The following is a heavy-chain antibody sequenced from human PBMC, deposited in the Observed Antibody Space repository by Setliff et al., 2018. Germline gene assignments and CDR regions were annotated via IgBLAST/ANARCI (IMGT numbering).Heavy chain of an antibody. J-gene: IGHJ3*02. V-gene: IGHV3-7*03. CDR3: ARDPTWGAFDI. Sequence: GSLRLSCAASGFTFSIYSMNWVRQAPGKGLEWVASIKQDGSEKFYVDSVKGRFTISRGNAKNSLYLQMNSLRAEDTAVYYCARDPTWGAFDIWGHGTMVTVSS. D-gene: IGHD7-27*01. CDR2: IKQDGSEK. CDR1: GFTFSIYS.